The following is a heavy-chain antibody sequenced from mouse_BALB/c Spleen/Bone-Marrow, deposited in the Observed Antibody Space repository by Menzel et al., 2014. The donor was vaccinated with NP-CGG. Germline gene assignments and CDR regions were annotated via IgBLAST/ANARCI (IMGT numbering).Heavy chain of an antibody. CDR1: GFTFSNYT. CDR3: ARRYDYGYGPFAY. D-gene: IGHD1-1*01. Sequence: EVKLMESGGGLVQPGGSLKLSCAATGFTFSNYTMSWIRQTPEKRLEWVAYISNGGGTTYYPDTVKGRFTISRDNAKNTLYLQMSSLKSDDTAMYYCARRYDYGYGPFAYWGQGTLVTVSA. J-gene: IGHJ3*01. CDR2: ISNGGGTT. V-gene: IGHV5-12-2*01.